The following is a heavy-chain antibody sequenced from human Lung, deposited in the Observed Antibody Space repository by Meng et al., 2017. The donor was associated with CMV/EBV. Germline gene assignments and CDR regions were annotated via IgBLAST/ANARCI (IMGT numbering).Heavy chain of an antibody. Sequence: GGSLRLXXAASGSTFSSYEMNWVRQAPGKGLEWVSYISSSGSTIYYADSVKGRFTISRDNAKNSLYLQMNSLRAEDTAVYYCARDRSVYYDTWRDDAFDIWGREXMVTFSS. CDR3: ARDRSVYYDTWRDDAFDI. V-gene: IGHV3-48*03. CDR1: GSTFSSYE. D-gene: IGHD3-22*01. J-gene: IGHJ3*02. CDR2: ISSSGSTI.